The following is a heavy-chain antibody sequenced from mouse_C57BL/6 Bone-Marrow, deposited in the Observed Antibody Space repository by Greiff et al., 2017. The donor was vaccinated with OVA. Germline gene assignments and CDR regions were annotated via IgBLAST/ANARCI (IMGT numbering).Heavy chain of an antibody. D-gene: IGHD2-5*01. CDR3: ARPYSNYVTYFDY. Sequence: EVKLVESEGGLVQPGSSMKLSCTASGFTFSDYYMAWVRQVPEKGLEWVANINYDGSSTYYLDSLKSRFIISRDNAKNILYLQMSRLKSEDTATYYCARPYSNYVTYFDYWGQGTTLTVSS. V-gene: IGHV5-16*01. J-gene: IGHJ2*01. CDR1: GFTFSDYY. CDR2: INYDGSST.